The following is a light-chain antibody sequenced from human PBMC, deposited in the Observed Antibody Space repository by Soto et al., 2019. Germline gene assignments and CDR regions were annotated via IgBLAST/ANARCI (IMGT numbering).Light chain of an antibody. CDR3: LQYRSFRRT. Sequence: DIQLTQSPSSPSASVGDRVTITCRASQGIRDDLGWYRQKAGEAPKRLIYAASSLHSGVPSRFSGSGTGTEFTITISSLQPEDFATYYCLQYRSFRRTFGQGTKV. V-gene: IGKV1-17*01. CDR1: QGIRDD. J-gene: IGKJ1*01. CDR2: AAS.